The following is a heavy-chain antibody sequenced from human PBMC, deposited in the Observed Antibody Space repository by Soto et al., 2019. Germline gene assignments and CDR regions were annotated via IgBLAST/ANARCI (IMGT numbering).Heavy chain of an antibody. CDR2: IYHSGST. D-gene: IGHD3-10*01. J-gene: IGHJ4*02. CDR1: GGSISSSNW. Sequence: SETLSLTCAVSGGSISSSNWWSWVRQPPGKGLEWIGEIYHSGSTNYNPSLKSRVTISVDKSKNQFSLKLSSVTAADTAVYYCARWFGELFSPYYFDYWGQGTLVTVSS. CDR3: ARWFGELFSPYYFDY. V-gene: IGHV4-4*02.